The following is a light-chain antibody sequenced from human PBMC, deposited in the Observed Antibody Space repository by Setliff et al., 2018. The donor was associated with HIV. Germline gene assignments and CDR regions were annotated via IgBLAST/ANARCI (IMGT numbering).Light chain of an antibody. Sequence: QSVLAQPPSASGSPGQSVTISCTGTSSDVGAYNYVSWYQQHPGKAPKLMIYDVNKRPSGVPDRFSGSKSGNTASLTVSGLQAEDEADYYCSSYAGNNKGVFGTGTKSPS. CDR1: SSDVGAYNY. CDR3: SSYAGNNKGV. CDR2: DVN. J-gene: IGLJ1*01. V-gene: IGLV2-8*01.